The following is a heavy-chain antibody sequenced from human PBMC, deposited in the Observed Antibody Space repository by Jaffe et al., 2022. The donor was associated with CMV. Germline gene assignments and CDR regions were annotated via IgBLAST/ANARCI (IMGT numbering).Heavy chain of an antibody. J-gene: IGHJ4*02. Sequence: EVQLLESGGGLVQPGGSLRLSCAVSGFSFSSYAMSWVRQAPGKGLEWVSAISGSGDYTYYTGSVKGRFIISRENSKNTLYLQMNRLRVEDTAVYYCAKAASSRTWSEDYWGQGTLVTVSS. CDR3: AKAASSRTWSEDY. CDR2: ISGSGDYT. CDR1: GFSFSSYA. V-gene: IGHV3-23*01. D-gene: IGHD6-13*01.